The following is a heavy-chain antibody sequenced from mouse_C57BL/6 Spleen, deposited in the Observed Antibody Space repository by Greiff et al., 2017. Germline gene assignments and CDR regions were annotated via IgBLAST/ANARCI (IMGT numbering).Heavy chain of an antibody. CDR3: ARGGDSYCDV. Sequence: VQLQQPGAELVRPGSSVKLSCKASGYTFTSYWMDWVKQRPGQGLEWIGIIYPSDSETHYNQKFKDKATLTVDKSSSTAYMQLSSLTSEDSAVXYCARGGDSYCDVWGTGTTVTVSS. CDR2: IYPSDSET. CDR1: GYTFTSYW. V-gene: IGHV1-61*01. J-gene: IGHJ1*03.